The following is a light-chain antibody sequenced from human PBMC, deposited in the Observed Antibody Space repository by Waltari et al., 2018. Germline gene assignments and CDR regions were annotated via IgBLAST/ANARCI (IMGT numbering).Light chain of an antibody. CDR3: SSYTSSRTRV. J-gene: IGLJ2*01. V-gene: IGLV2-14*01. CDR2: EVS. CDR1: SSDVGGYNY. Sequence: QSALTQPASVSGLPGQSIPISCTGTSSDVGGYNYVSWYQQRPGKAPNLIIYEVSNRPSGVSNRFSGSKSGNTASLTISGLQAEDEADYHCSSYTSSRTRVFGGGTKLTVL.